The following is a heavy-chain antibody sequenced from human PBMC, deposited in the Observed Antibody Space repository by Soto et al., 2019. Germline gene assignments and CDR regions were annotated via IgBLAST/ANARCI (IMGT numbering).Heavy chain of an antibody. Sequence: QPGGSLRLSCAASGFTFSTYGMHWVRQAPGKGLEWVAVVSYDGSIENYADSVRGRFTISRDNSKNTVFLQMNSLRVEDTAVYYCAKDLYYYDFSLDDSWGQGTLVTVSS. J-gene: IGHJ5*02. CDR2: VSYDGSIE. V-gene: IGHV3-30*18. D-gene: IGHD3-16*01. CDR3: AKDLYYYDFSLDDS. CDR1: GFTFSTYG.